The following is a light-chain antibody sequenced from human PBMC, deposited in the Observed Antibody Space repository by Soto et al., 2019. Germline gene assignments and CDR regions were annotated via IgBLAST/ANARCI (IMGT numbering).Light chain of an antibody. CDR3: HQYDNWPQT. Sequence: EVVMTQSPATLSVSPGEGATLSCRASQSVSSNLAWYQQKPGQAPRLLIYDSSTRATGISARFSGSGSGTEFALTLSSLQSEDSAVYYCHQYDNWPQTFGQGTKVDIK. V-gene: IGKV3-15*01. CDR1: QSVSSN. J-gene: IGKJ1*01. CDR2: DSS.